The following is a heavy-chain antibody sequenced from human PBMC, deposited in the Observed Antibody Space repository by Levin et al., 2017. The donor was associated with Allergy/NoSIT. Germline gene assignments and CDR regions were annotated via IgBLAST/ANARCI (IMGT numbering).Heavy chain of an antibody. Sequence: KVSCKGSGYSFPNYSIGWVRQTPGKGLEYMGVINPDDSHSRYSPSFRGQVTISADTSISTVFLQRDRLKASDTAMYFCAIVLVFPDSVTTHSFRIWGQGTMVTVSS. CDR3: AIVLVFPDSVTTHSFRI. J-gene: IGHJ3*02. D-gene: IGHD4-17*01. CDR2: INPDDSHS. V-gene: IGHV5-51*01. CDR1: GYSFPNYS.